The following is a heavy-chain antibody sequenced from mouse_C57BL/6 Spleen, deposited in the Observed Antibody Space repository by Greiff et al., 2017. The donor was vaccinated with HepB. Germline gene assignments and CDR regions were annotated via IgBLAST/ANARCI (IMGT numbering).Heavy chain of an antibody. V-gene: IGHV1-80*01. CDR1: GYAFSSYW. CDR2: IYPGDGDT. D-gene: IGHD4-1*01. CDR3: ARSEGTGLYYYAMDY. J-gene: IGHJ4*01. Sequence: QVQLKESGAELVKPGASVKISCKASGYAFSSYWMNWVKQRPGKGLEWIGQIYPGDGDTNYSGKFKGKATLTADKSSSTAYMQLSSLTSEDSAVYFCARSEGTGLYYYAMDYWGQGTSVTVSS.